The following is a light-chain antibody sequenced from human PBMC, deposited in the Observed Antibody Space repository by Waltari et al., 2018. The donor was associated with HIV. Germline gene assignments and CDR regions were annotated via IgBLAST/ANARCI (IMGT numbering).Light chain of an antibody. CDR3: ASFTGDNTVI. V-gene: IGLV2-14*03. Sequence: AVTQPASVSGLPGQSTTISCTGDDSDFGLYTFVSWYQQHSGKPPRLMLYDVDSRASGVSDRFSGSMSGNTASLTISGLRAEDEGHYYCASFTGDNTVIFGGGTEVTVL. J-gene: IGLJ2*01. CDR2: DVD. CDR1: DSDFGLYTF.